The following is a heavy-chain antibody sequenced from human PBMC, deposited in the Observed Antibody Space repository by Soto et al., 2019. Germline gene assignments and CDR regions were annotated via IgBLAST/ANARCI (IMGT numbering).Heavy chain of an antibody. CDR1: GYTFTSYD. J-gene: IGHJ4*02. CDR2: MNPNTGNS. CDR3: ARRAETNGWNGFGADKYYFDF. D-gene: IGHD1-1*01. V-gene: IGHV1-8*01. Sequence: ASVKVSCKASGYTFTSYDIYWVRQATGQGLEWMGWMNPNTGNSGYTQKFQGRVTMTSDTSISTAHMELSSLRSEDTAVYYCARRAETNGWNGFGADKYYFDFWGQGTLVTVSS.